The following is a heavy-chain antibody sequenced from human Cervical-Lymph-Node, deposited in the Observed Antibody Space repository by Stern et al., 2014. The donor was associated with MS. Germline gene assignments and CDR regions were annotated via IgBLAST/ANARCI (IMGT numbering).Heavy chain of an antibody. D-gene: IGHD1-26*01. CDR3: AREAVGAIYFDY. V-gene: IGHV3-30-3*01. J-gene: IGHJ4*02. Sequence: VQLVESGGGVVLPGRSLRLSCATSGFAFSAFAMHWVCQAPGKGLEWMALISSDGSEKFYADSVKDRFTISRDKNTLYLQMNSLRPEDTAVYSCAREAVGAIYFDYWGQGTLVTVSS. CDR2: ISSDGSEK. CDR1: GFAFSAFA.